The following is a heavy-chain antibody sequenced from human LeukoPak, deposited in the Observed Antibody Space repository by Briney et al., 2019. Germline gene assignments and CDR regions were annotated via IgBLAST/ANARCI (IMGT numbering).Heavy chain of an antibody. CDR3: ARGEGARDGYNYAGPFYFDY. D-gene: IGHD5-24*01. J-gene: IGHJ4*01. CDR2: INHSGST. V-gene: IGHV4-34*01. CDR1: GGPLSDYY. Sequence: SETLSLTCAVYGGPLSDYYWSWIRQPPGKGLEWIGKINHSGSTNYSPSLKSRVTISIDTSKNQFSLKLNSMTAADTAVYYCARGEGARDGYNYAGPFYFDYWGHGTLVTVSS.